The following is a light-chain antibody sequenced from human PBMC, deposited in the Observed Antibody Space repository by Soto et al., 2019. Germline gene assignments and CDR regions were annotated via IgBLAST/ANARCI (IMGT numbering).Light chain of an antibody. J-gene: IGKJ1*01. V-gene: IGKV3-15*01. CDR2: DAS. Sequence: EIVMTQSPATLSVSPGEGATLSCRASQSVSSNLAWYEQKPGRAPRLLIYDASTRATGIPARFSGRGSGTEFTLTISSLQSEDFALYYCQQYNNWPRTFGQRTRVESK. CDR3: QQYNNWPRT. CDR1: QSVSSN.